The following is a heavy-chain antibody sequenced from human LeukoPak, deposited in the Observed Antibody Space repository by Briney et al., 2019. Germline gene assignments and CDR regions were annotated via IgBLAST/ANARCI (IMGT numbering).Heavy chain of an antibody. CDR3: ARAGIVGATSYYNYYGMDV. D-gene: IGHD1-26*01. V-gene: IGHV4-34*01. Sequence: SETLSLTCAVYGGSFSGYYWSWIRQPPGEGLEWIGEINHSGSTNYNPSLKSRITISVDTSKSQFSLNLSSVTAADTAVYYCARAGIVGATSYYNYYGMDVWGQGTTVTVSS. J-gene: IGHJ6*02. CDR1: GGSFSGYY. CDR2: INHSGST.